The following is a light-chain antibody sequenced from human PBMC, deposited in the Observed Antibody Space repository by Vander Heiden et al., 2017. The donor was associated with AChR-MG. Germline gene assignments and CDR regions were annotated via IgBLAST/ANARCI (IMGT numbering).Light chain of an antibody. J-gene: IGKJ2*01. CDR3: QQYGQQDCSSDT. V-gene: IGKV3-20*01. CDR1: QSISNRY. CDR2: DAS. Sequence: EIVLTQSPGTLPLSPGERATLSCRASQSISNRYLAWYQHKPGQAPRLLIHDASSRATGIPDRFSGSGSGTDFTLTISRLEPEDFAVYYCQQYGQQDCSSDTFGQGTKLEIK.